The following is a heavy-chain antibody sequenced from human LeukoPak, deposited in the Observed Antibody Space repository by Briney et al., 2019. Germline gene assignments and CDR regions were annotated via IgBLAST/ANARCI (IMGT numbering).Heavy chain of an antibody. CDR1: GDSISSDY. CDR2: INNRRTT. V-gene: IGHV4-59*08. CDR3: ARYRDGDRDISLDI. J-gene: IGHJ4*02. D-gene: IGHD4-17*01. Sequence: PSETLSLTCTVSGDSISSDYWSWIRQPPGKGLERIGVINNRRTTSYNPSPKSRVTISRDMSKNQFALKLSSVSAADTAVYYCARYRDGDRDISLDIWGQGTLVTVSS.